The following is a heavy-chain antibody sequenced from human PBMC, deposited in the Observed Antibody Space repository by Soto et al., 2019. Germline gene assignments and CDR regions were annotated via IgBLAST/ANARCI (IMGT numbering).Heavy chain of an antibody. V-gene: IGHV1-69*13. D-gene: IGHD3-16*01. CDR3: ARDVKAYDYVWGSSPPRVGWFDP. CDR2: IIPIFGTA. Sequence: GASLKVSCKSSGGTFSSYAISWVRQAPVQVLELMGGIIPIFGTANYAQKFQGRVTITADESTSTAYMELSSLRSEDTAVYYSARDVKAYDYVWGSSPPRVGWFDPWGQGTLVTVSS. CDR1: GGTFSSYA. J-gene: IGHJ5*02.